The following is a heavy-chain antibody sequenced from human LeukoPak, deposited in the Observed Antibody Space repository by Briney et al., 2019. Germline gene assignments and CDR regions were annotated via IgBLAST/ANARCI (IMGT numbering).Heavy chain of an antibody. V-gene: IGHV3-7*01. CDR1: GFTFSNYW. J-gene: IGHJ4*02. CDR2: IKQDGSEK. D-gene: IGHD6-13*01. Sequence: GGSLRLSCAASGFTFSNYWMSWVRQAPGKGLEWVANIKQDGSEKYYVDSVKGRFTISRDNAKNSLYLQMNSLRAEDTAVYYCVYSSSWYGYFDYWGQGTLVTVSS. CDR3: VYSSSWYGYFDY.